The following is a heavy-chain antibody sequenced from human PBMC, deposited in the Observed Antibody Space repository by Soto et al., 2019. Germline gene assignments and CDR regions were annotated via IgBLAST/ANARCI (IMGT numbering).Heavy chain of an antibody. CDR1: GFSLNSYA. CDR3: ESDCSSHTCYRQGGMDV. D-gene: IGHD2-2*02. Sequence: QVQLVESGGGVVQPGRSLTLSCAASGFSLNSYAMHWVRQAPGKGLEWVAVISYAGCRKFYGDSVKGRFTISRDNSENTVYLQMDSLRTEDTAVYYCESDCSSHTCYRQGGMDVWGQGTTVTVSS. J-gene: IGHJ6*02. V-gene: IGHV3-30-3*01. CDR2: ISYAGCRK.